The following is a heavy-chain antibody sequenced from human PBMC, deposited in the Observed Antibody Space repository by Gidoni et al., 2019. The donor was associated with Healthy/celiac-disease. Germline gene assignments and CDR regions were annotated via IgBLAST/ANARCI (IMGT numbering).Heavy chain of an antibody. CDR2: IYPGDSDT. J-gene: IGHJ4*02. CDR3: ARLQVGEYGGY. V-gene: IGHV5-51*01. CDR1: GYSFTSYW. D-gene: IGHD3-10*01. Sequence: DVQLVQSVVEVTTPGESPKISCKGSGYSFTSYWIGWVRQMLGKGLEWMGVIYPGDSDTRYSPSFQGQVTITANKSTSTAYLQWSSLKASDTAMYYGARLQVGEYGGYWGQGTLVTVSS.